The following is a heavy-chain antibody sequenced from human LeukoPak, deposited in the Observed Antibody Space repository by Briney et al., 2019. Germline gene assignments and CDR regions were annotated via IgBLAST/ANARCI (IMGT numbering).Heavy chain of an antibody. CDR2: IYYSGST. Sequence: SETLSLTCTVSGGSISSYYWSWIRQPPGKGLEWIGYIYYSGSTNYIPSLKSRVTISVDTSKNQFSLKLSSVTAADTAVYYCARPSMVRGVLYYMDVWGKGTTVTVSS. V-gene: IGHV4-59*08. J-gene: IGHJ6*03. CDR1: GGSISSYY. D-gene: IGHD3-10*01. CDR3: ARPSMVRGVLYYMDV.